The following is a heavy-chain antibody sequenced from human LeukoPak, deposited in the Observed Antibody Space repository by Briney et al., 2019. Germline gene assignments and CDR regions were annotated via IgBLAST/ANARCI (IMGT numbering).Heavy chain of an antibody. Sequence: SETLSLTCTDSGGSISSYYWSWIRQPPGKGLEWIGYIYYSGSTNYNPSLKSRVTISVDTSKNQFSLKLSSVTAAGTAVYYCASIGDYHWYFDLWGRGTLVTVSS. CDR2: IYYSGST. V-gene: IGHV4-59*08. CDR1: GGSISSYY. J-gene: IGHJ2*01. CDR3: ASIGDYHWYFDL. D-gene: IGHD4-17*01.